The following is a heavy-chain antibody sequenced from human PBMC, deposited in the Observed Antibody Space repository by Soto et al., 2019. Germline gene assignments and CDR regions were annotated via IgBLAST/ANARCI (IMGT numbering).Heavy chain of an antibody. CDR3: ARTSVVVPAVNDY. V-gene: IGHV3-7*01. CDR1: GFTFSSYW. D-gene: IGHD2-2*01. Sequence: GGSLRLSCAASGFTFSSYWMSWVRQAPGKGLEWVANIKQDGSEKYYVDSVKGRFTISRDNAKNSLYLQMNSLRAEDTAVYYCARTSVVVPAVNDYWGQGTLVTVSS. J-gene: IGHJ4*02. CDR2: IKQDGSEK.